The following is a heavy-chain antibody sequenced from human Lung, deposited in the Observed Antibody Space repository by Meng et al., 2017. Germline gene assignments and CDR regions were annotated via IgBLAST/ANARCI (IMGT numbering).Heavy chain of an antibody. J-gene: IGHJ4*02. CDR1: GASIDTDNW. CDR3: ARGYYSDSH. Sequence: QLQLQKSGPGLVKPSGTLSLTCAVSGASIDTDNWWTWVRQSPGKGLEWIGEIHHSGSTNYNPSLKSRVILSVDKSKNQFSLKVNSVTAADTAVYYCARGYYSDSHWGQGTLVTVSS. CDR2: IHHSGST. D-gene: IGHD3-22*01. V-gene: IGHV4-4*02.